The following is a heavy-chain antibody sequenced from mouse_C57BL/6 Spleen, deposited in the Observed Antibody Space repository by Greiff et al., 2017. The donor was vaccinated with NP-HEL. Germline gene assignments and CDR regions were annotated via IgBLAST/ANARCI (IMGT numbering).Heavy chain of an antibody. D-gene: IGHD4-1*01. CDR3: AKTGYYAMDY. CDR2: IWSGGST. J-gene: IGHJ4*01. V-gene: IGHV2-2*01. Sequence: VQGVESGPGLVQPSQSLSITCTVSGFSLTSYGVHWVRQSPGKGLEWLGVIWSGGSTDYNAAFISRLSISKDNSKSQVFFKMNSLQADDTARYYCAKTGYYAMDYWGQGTSVTVSS. CDR1: GFSLTSYG.